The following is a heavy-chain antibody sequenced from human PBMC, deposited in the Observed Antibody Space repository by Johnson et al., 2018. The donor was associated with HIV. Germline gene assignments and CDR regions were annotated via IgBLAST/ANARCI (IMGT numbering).Heavy chain of an antibody. CDR3: ARDGDDGDEADDTKGAFDI. V-gene: IGHV3-33*01. CDR2: ICYDGANK. D-gene: IGHD3-9*01. J-gene: IGHJ3*02. Sequence: QVQLVESGGGVVQPGGSLRLSCAASGFTFSSYGMHWVRQAPGTGLDWVAFICYDGANKYYADSVKGRFTLSRDNAKNSLFLQMNSLRVEDTALYYCARDGDDGDEADDTKGAFDIWGQGTMVTVSS. CDR1: GFTFSSYG.